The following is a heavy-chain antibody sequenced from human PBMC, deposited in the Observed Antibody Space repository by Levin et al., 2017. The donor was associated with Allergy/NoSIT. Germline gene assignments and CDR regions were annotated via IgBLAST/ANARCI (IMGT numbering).Heavy chain of an antibody. D-gene: IGHD3-10*01. CDR3: ARTVLLWFGEQAEYFQH. J-gene: IGHJ1*01. V-gene: IGHV4-39*01. CDR2: IYYSGST. Sequence: SETLSLTCTVSGGSISSSSYYWGWIRQPPGKGLEWIGSIYYSGSTYYNPSLKSRVTISVDTSKNQFSLKLSSVTAADTAVYYCARTVLLWFGEQAEYFQHWGQGTLVTVSS. CDR1: GGSISSSSYY.